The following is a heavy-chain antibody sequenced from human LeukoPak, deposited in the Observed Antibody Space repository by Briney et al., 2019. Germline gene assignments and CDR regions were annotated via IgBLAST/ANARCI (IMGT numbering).Heavy chain of an antibody. D-gene: IGHD3-3*01. CDR2: IYSSGSP. V-gene: IGHV4-30-4*07. CDR3: ARGHPYYDFWSGYRPRYYYYMDV. Sequence: TLSLTPAVSGGSLSSRVYSWSWILQPPGTGLEWLGDIYSSGSPYYNPSLKSRVTMSVDTSKNQFSLKLSSVTAADTAVYYCARGHPYYDFWSGYRPRYYYYMDVWGKGTTVTVSS. J-gene: IGHJ6*03. CDR1: GGSLSSRVYS.